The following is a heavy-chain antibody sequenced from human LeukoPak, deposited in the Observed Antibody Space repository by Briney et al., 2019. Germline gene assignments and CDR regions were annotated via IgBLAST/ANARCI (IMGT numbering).Heavy chain of an antibody. J-gene: IGHJ4*02. CDR3: AKNGGSQCYSHLDS. V-gene: IGHV3-23*01. Sequence: GGSLRLSCAASGFTFSSYAMSWVRQAPGKGLEWVSGTSGSGGSTYYAGSVKGRFTISRDNSKNTLYLQMNSLRVEDTAVYYCAKNGGSQCYSHLDSWGQGILVTVS. D-gene: IGHD2-15*01. CDR1: GFTFSSYA. CDR2: TSGSGGST.